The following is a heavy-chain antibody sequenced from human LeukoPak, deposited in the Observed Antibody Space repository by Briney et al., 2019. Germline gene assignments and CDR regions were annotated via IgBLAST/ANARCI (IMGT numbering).Heavy chain of an antibody. Sequence: SETLSLTCSVSGGSINSGGSYWTRIRQRPGKGLEWIGYISYSGSTYYKPSLKSRVTISVDTSKNQFSLKLSSVTAADTAVYYCAREVIWITVTTNWFDPWGQGTLVTVSS. CDR2: ISYSGST. V-gene: IGHV4-31*03. D-gene: IGHD1-1*01. CDR1: GGSINSGGSY. J-gene: IGHJ5*02. CDR3: AREVIWITVTTNWFDP.